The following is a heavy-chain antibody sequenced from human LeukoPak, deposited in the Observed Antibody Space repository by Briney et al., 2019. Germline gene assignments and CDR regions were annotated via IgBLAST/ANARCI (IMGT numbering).Heavy chain of an antibody. CDR3: ARDRLNYNIGVYYDNSHFDY. J-gene: IGHJ4*02. CDR1: GYTVSSYD. D-gene: IGHD3-22*01. V-gene: IGHV1-46*01. Sequence: ASVKLSCKASGYTVSSYDVNWGGQSAGQGGEGRRGIKPSGGSTNYAQNFQGRVTMSRDVSTSSVSLDLSCLTSEDTAVYYCARDRLNYNIGVYYDNSHFDYWGQGTLVTVSS. CDR2: IKPSGGST.